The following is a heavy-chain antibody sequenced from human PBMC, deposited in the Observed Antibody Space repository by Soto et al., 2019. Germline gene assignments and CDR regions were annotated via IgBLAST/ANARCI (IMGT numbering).Heavy chain of an antibody. CDR1: GASITSNY. CDR2: IYYSGDT. J-gene: IGHJ5*02. D-gene: IGHD1-1*01. CDR3: ARHKHTPNWYWFAP. V-gene: IGHV4-59*08. Sequence: TSETLSLTCTVSGASITSNYWTWIRQPPGEGLEWIGNIYYSGDTEYNPSLKSRVTLSAGPSKSQFSLRLTSVTAGDSAAYYCARHKHTPNWYWFAPWAQGTLVTVSS.